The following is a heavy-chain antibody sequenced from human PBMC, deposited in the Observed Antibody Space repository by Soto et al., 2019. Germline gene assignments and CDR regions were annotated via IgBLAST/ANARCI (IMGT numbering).Heavy chain of an antibody. D-gene: IGHD2-2*01. CDR1: GYTFISYY. Sequence: ASVKVSCKASGYTFISYYILWVRQAPGQGLEWMGIINPRDGSPTYAQKFQGRVLLTRDTSTDTVYMELSSLRSEDTAVYYCARGYPSSSRLGWFDPWGQGTLVTVPQ. CDR3: ARGYPSSSRLGWFDP. V-gene: IGHV1-46*01. J-gene: IGHJ5*02. CDR2: INPRDGSP.